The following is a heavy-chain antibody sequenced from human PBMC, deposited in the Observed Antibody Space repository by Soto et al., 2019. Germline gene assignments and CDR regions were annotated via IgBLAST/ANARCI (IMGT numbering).Heavy chain of an antibody. V-gene: IGHV4-59*01. CDR1: GGSISSYY. Sequence: PSETLSLTPSVAGGSISSYYCSWIRQPPGKVLEWIGYMYYSGSTNYNPSLKSRVTTSVDTSKNQFSLKLSSVTAADTAVYYCARGTRWRDSSRGMDVWGQGTTVTVSS. D-gene: IGHD6-19*01. CDR2: MYYSGST. J-gene: IGHJ6*02. CDR3: ARGTRWRDSSRGMDV.